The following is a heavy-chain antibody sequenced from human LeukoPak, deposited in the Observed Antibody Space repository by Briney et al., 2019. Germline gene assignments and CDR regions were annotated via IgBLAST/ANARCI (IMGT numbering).Heavy chain of an antibody. D-gene: IGHD3-10*01. CDR3: ARDGGTMVREVYYYYGMDV. Sequence: SETLSLTCTVSGGSISSNSYYWGWIRQPPGKGLEWIGSIYYSGSTYYNPSLKSRVTISVDTSKNQFSLKLSSVTAADTAVYYCARDGGTMVREVYYYYGMDVWGQGTTVTVSS. V-gene: IGHV4-39*02. J-gene: IGHJ6*02. CDR1: GGSISSNSYY. CDR2: IYYSGST.